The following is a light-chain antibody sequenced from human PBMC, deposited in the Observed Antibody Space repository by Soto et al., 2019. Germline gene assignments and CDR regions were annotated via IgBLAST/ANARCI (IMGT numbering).Light chain of an antibody. CDR3: SSYSSSSTLVI. CDR1: SSDIGDYDY. Sequence: QSVLTQPASVSGSPGQSITISCTGTSSDIGDYDYVSWYQQHPGKAPQLMIYEVINRPSGVSNRFSGSKSGNTASLTISGLQAEDEADYYCSSYSSSSTLVIFGGGTKLTVL. CDR2: EVI. V-gene: IGLV2-14*01. J-gene: IGLJ2*01.